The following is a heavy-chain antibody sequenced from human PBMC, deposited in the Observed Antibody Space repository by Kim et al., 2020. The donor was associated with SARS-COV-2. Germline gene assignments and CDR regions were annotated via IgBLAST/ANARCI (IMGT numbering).Heavy chain of an antibody. J-gene: IGHJ3*02. V-gene: IGHV4-59*01. D-gene: IGHD6-13*01. CDR2: IYYSGST. CDR3: ARGRSSWGLRRDAFDI. CDR1: GGSISSYY. Sequence: SETLSLTCTVSGGSISSYYWSWIRQPPGKGLEWIGYIYYSGSTNYNPSLKSRVTISVDTSKNQFSLKLSSVTAADTAVYYCARGRSSWGLRRDAFDIWGQGTMVTVSS.